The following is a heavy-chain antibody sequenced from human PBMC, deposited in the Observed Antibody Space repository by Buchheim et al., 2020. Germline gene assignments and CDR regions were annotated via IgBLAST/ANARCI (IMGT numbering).Heavy chain of an antibody. CDR1: GFTFTKYD. V-gene: IGHV3-48*03. Sequence: EVHLVESGGGSVQPGGSLRLSCAASGFTFTKYDMNWVRQPPGKGLEWVSYFITRGSDVYYSDSAKGRFTISSDNAKNPLYLQMNSLRAEDTAVYYCVRDRSAYDWGYWGHGTL. D-gene: IGHD5-12*01. CDR3: VRDRSAYDWGY. CDR2: FITRGSDV. J-gene: IGHJ4*01.